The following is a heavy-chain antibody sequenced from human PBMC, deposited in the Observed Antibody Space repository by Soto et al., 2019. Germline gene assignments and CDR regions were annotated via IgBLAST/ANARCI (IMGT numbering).Heavy chain of an antibody. CDR2: IRSKSDGGTT. D-gene: IGHD1-26*01. CDR1: GLTFNNAL. V-gene: IGHV3-15*01. Sequence: PGGSLRLSCVASGLTFNNALMNWVRQAPGKGLEWVGRIRSKSDGGTTDYAAPVKGRFTISRDDSKNMVDLQMSSLKTEDTAIYYCTTYSGAAFEYWGQGARVTVSS. CDR3: TTYSGAAFEY. J-gene: IGHJ4*02.